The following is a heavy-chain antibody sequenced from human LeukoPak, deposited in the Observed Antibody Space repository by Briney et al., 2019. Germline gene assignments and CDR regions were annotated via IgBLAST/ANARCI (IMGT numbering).Heavy chain of an antibody. Sequence: ASVKVSCKASGYTFTGYYMHWVRQAPGQGLEWMGWINPNSGGTNYAQKFQGRVTMTRDTSISTAYMELSRLRSDDTAVYYCAGDPSFSSSWYSYYYYYGMDVWGQGTTVTVSS. J-gene: IGHJ6*02. CDR3: AGDPSFSSSWYSYYYYYGMDV. CDR1: GYTFTGYY. CDR2: INPNSGGT. V-gene: IGHV1-2*02. D-gene: IGHD6-13*01.